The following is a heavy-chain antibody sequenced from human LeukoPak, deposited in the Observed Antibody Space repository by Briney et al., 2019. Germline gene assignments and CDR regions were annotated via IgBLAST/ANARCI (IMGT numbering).Heavy chain of an antibody. Sequence: GGSLRLSCAASGFTFSSYAMHWVRQAPGKGLEWVAVISYDGSNKYYADSVKGRFTISRDDSKNTLYLQMNSLRAEGTAVYYCARAPYDDAFDIWGQGTMVTVSS. V-gene: IGHV3-30-3*01. CDR2: ISYDGSNK. D-gene: IGHD3-3*01. CDR3: ARAPYDDAFDI. CDR1: GFTFSSYA. J-gene: IGHJ3*02.